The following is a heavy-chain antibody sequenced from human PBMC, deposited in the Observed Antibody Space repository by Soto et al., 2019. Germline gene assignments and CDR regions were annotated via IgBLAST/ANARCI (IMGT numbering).Heavy chain of an antibody. Sequence: PSETLSLTCTVSGGSISSGGYYWSWIRQHPGKGLEWIGYIYYSGSTYYNPSLKSRVTISVDTSKNQFSLKLSSVTAADTAVYYCARALIQLWVYFDYWGQGTLVTVSS. CDR3: ARALIQLWVYFDY. J-gene: IGHJ4*02. D-gene: IGHD5-18*01. V-gene: IGHV4-31*03. CDR2: IYYSGST. CDR1: GGSISSGGYY.